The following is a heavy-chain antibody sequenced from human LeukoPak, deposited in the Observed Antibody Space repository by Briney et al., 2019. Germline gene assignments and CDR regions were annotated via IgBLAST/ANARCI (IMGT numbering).Heavy chain of an antibody. V-gene: IGHV4-31*03. CDR3: ARSGSAQARGMNWFDP. J-gene: IGHJ5*02. CDR2: IYYSGST. CDR1: GGSISNGGYY. Sequence: SSETLSLTCTVSGGSISNGGYYWSWIRQHPGKGLEWIGYIYYSGSTYYNPSLKSRVTISVDTSKNQFSLKLSSVTAADTAVYYCARSGSAQARGMNWFDPWGQGTLVTVSS. D-gene: IGHD3-10*01.